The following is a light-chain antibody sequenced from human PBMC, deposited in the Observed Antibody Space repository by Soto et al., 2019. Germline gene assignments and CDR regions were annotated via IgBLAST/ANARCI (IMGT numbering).Light chain of an antibody. CDR3: GTWDSL. CDR1: SSNIGNNY. V-gene: IGLV1-51*02. CDR2: ENN. Sequence: QSVLTQPPSVSAAPGQKVTISCSGSSSNIGNNYVSWYQQLPGTAPKLLIYENNKRPSGIPDRFSGSKSGTSATLGITGLQTGDEADYYCGTWDSLFGRGTKVTVL. J-gene: IGLJ2*01.